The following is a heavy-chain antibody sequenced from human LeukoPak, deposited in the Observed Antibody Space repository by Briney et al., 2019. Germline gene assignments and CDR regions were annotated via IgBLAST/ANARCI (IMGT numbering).Heavy chain of an antibody. Sequence: GGSLRLSFATSGFTFSTYSMNWVRPAPGKGLEWVSYIGSSSTSIYYADSVKGRFTISRDNAKNSLYLQMNSLRAEDTAVYYCARDRDYYETSGYYLTFFDSWGQGTLVTASS. CDR3: ARDRDYYETSGYYLTFFDS. CDR2: IGSSSTSI. CDR1: GFTFSTYS. D-gene: IGHD3-22*01. V-gene: IGHV3-48*01. J-gene: IGHJ4*02.